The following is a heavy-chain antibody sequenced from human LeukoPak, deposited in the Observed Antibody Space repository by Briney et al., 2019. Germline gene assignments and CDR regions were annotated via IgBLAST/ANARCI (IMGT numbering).Heavy chain of an antibody. CDR1: GGSFSGYY. V-gene: IGHV4-34*01. D-gene: IGHD3-10*01. J-gene: IGHJ4*02. CDR2: INHSGST. CDR3: ARAHGVYYGSGSYYKTRFAY. Sequence: PSETLSLTCAVYGGSFSGYYWSWIRQPPGKGLEWIGEINHSGSTNYNPSLKSRVTTSVDTSKNQFSLKLSSVTAADTAVYYCARAHGVYYGSGSYYKTRFAYWGQGTLVTVSS.